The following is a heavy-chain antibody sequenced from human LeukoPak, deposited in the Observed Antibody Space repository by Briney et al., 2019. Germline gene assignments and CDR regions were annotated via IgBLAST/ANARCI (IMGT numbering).Heavy chain of an antibody. CDR2: VSGSGGRS. CDR1: GFAFTVFA. J-gene: IGHJ3*01. V-gene: IGHV3-23*01. D-gene: IGHD2-21*02. Sequence: PGGSQRLSCVASGFAFTVFAMSWVRQAPGKGLEWVSTVSGSGGRSFYADSVKGRFTISRDNSKKTVYLHMGSLRPEDTALYYCAKGGDAITYAPHGDVVTITLDGFDVWGQGTMVTVSS. CDR3: AKGGDAITYAPHGDVVTITLDGFDV.